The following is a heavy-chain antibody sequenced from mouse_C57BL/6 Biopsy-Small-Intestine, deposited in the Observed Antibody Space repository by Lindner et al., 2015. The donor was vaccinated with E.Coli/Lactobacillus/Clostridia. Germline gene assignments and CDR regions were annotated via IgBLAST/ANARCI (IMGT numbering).Heavy chain of an antibody. CDR1: GFNIKEYY. J-gene: IGHJ3*01. CDR2: IDPEDGET. CDR3: SRGDDSLFTY. V-gene: IGHV14-2*01. D-gene: IGHD2-4*01. Sequence: VQLQESGAELVKPEASVKLSCTASGFNIKEYYMHWVKQRTEQGLEWIGRIDPEDGETKYGPKFQDKATITADTSSNTAYLHLISLTSDDTAVYYCSRGDDSLFTYWGQGTLVTVSA.